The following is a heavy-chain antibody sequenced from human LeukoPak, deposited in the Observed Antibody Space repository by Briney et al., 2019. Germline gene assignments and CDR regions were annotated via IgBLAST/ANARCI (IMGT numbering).Heavy chain of an antibody. Sequence: ASVKVSCKASGYTFTGYYMHWVRQAPGQGLEWMGWINPNSGGTNYAQKFQGRVTMTRDTFISTAYMELSRLRSDDTAVYYCARGGDIVVVPAVRDNWFDPWGQGTLVTVSS. D-gene: IGHD2-2*01. CDR2: INPNSGGT. J-gene: IGHJ5*02. V-gene: IGHV1-2*02. CDR3: ARGGDIVVVPAVRDNWFDP. CDR1: GYTFTGYY.